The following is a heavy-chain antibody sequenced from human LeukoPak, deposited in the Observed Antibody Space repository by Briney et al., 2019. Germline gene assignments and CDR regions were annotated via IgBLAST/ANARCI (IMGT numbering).Heavy chain of an antibody. CDR2: INHSGST. CDR1: GGSFSGYY. V-gene: IGHV4-34*01. D-gene: IGHD2-2*02. Sequence: PSETLSLTCAVYGGSFSGYYWSWIRQPPGKGLEWIGEINHSGSTNYNPSLKSRVTISVDTSKNQFSLKLISVTAADTAVYYCARGPRKQRSQLLYIWGFDPWGQGTLVTASS. CDR3: ARGPRKQRSQLLYIWGFDP. J-gene: IGHJ5*02.